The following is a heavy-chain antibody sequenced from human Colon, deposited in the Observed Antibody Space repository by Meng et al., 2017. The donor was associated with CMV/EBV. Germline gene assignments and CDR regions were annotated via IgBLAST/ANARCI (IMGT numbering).Heavy chain of an antibody. Sequence: GGSLRLSCAASGFTFSNYNMNWVRQAPGKGLEWVSSISGSSRYIYYADSVKGRFTISRDNAKNSLYLQMNSLRAEDTAVYYCARDARGSYYFDYWGQGTLVPVSS. J-gene: IGHJ4*02. CDR2: ISGSSRYI. CDR3: ARDARGSYYFDY. V-gene: IGHV3-21*01. CDR1: GFTFSNYN. D-gene: IGHD1-26*01.